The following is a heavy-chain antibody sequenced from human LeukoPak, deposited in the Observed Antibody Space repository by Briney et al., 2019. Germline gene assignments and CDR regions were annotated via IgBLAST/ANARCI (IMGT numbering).Heavy chain of an antibody. J-gene: IGHJ4*02. V-gene: IGHV3-23*01. CDR1: GFTFSNYA. Sequence: AGGSLRLSCAASGFTFSNYAMSWVRQAPGKGLEWVSAISVSGGVTYFIDSVKGRFTISRDNSRDTLFLQMNSLRDDDTAVYSCAKELSAMGFFDFWGQGALVTVSS. CDR2: ISVSGGVT. D-gene: IGHD2-2*01. CDR3: AKELSAMGFFDF.